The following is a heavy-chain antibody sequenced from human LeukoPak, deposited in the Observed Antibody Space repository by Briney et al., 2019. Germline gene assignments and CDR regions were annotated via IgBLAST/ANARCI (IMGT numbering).Heavy chain of an antibody. J-gene: IGHJ4*02. CDR2: TSYDGSTK. Sequence: GGSLRLSCAASGFTFSSYRMHWVRQAPGKGLEWVAFTSYDGSTKYNADSVKGRFTISRDNSKNTLYLQMNSLRAEDTAVYYCATGPVLAYCGGDCSTDDYWGQGTLVTVSS. CDR3: ATGPVLAYCGGDCSTDDY. V-gene: IGHV3-30*03. CDR1: GFTFSSYR. D-gene: IGHD2-21*02.